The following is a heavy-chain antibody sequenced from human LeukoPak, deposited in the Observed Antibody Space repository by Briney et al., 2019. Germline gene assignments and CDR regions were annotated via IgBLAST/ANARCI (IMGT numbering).Heavy chain of an antibody. Sequence: VASVKVSCKASGGTFSSYAINWVRQAPGQGLEWMGGIIPIFGTANYAQKFQGRVTITADESTSTAYMELSSLRSEDTAVYYCARPTIFGVVKYSYYGMDVWGQGTTVTVSS. CDR2: IIPIFGTA. V-gene: IGHV1-69*13. CDR3: ARPTIFGVVKYSYYGMDV. D-gene: IGHD3-3*01. J-gene: IGHJ6*02. CDR1: GGTFSSYA.